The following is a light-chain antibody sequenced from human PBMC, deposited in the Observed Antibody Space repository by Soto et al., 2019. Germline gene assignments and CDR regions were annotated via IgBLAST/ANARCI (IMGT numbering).Light chain of an antibody. CDR1: QSVSSSY. CDR2: GAS. Sequence: IVLTQSPGTLSLSPGERATLSCRASQSVSSSYLAWYQQKPGQAPRLLIYGASSRATGTPDRFIGSGSGTDFTLTISRLEPEDFAVYYCQQYGSSRWTFGQGTKVDIK. J-gene: IGKJ1*01. CDR3: QQYGSSRWT. V-gene: IGKV3-20*01.